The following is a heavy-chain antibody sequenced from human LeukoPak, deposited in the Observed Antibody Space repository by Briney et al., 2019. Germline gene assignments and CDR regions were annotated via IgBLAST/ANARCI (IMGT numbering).Heavy chain of an antibody. CDR2: VHNSGTT. CDR3: ARVVRGDYYYDSSGYNDAFDI. V-gene: IGHV4-34*01. J-gene: IGHJ3*02. CDR1: GGPFSGYL. D-gene: IGHD3-22*01. Sequence: PSETLSLTCAVSGGPFSGYLWSWIRQSSGKGLEWIGEVHNSGTTNYNPSLNSRVTISEDRSKNQFSLKLSSVTAADTAVYYCARVVRGDYYYDSSGYNDAFDIWGQGTMVTVSS.